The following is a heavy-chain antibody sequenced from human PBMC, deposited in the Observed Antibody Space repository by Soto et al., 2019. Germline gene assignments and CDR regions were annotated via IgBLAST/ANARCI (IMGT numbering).Heavy chain of an antibody. Sequence: GASVKVSCKASGYTLTSYGINWVRQAPGRGLERMGWINPGNGNTKYSQQFQGRVIIDRDTSASTAYMELSSLRSEATPVHYCARGGYFDSSNYHGYCGLGTLVTVAS. D-gene: IGHD3-22*01. CDR2: INPGNGNT. CDR1: GYTLTSYG. V-gene: IGHV1-3*01. J-gene: IGHJ4*02. CDR3: ARGGYFDSSNYHGY.